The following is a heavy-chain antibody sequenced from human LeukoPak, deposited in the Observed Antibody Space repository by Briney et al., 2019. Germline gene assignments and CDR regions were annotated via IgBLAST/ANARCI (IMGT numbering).Heavy chain of an antibody. J-gene: IGHJ4*02. D-gene: IGHD3-10*01. CDR3: ARDPVLLWFGELSD. Sequence: GGSLRLSCAASGFTFSSYGMHWVRQAPGKGLEWVAFIRYDGSNKYYADSVKGRFTISRDNSKNTLYLQMNSLRAEDTAVYYCARDPVLLWFGELSDWGQGTLVTVSS. CDR2: IRYDGSNK. V-gene: IGHV3-30*02. CDR1: GFTFSSYG.